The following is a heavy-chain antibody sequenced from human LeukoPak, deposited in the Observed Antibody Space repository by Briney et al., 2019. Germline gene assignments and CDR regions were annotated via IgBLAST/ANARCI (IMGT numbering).Heavy chain of an antibody. V-gene: IGHV3-21*01. Sequence: GGSLRLSCAASGFTFSSYSMNWVRQAPGKGLEWVSSISSSSSYIYYADSVKGRFTISRDNAKNSLYLQMNSLRAEDTAVCYCARSSAGSYNWFDPWGQGTLVTVSS. D-gene: IGHD3-10*01. CDR2: ISSSSSYI. CDR1: GFTFSSYS. CDR3: ARSSAGSYNWFDP. J-gene: IGHJ5*02.